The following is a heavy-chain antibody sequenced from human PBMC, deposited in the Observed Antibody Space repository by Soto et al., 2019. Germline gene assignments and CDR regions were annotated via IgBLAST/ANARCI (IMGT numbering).Heavy chain of an antibody. CDR3: ARDHHYYGSGGYNY. Sequence: ASVKVACKASGYTFTSYGISWVRQAPGQGLEWMGWISAYNGNTNYAQKLQGRVTMTTDTSTSTAYMELRSLRSDDTAVYYCARDHHYYGSGGYNYWGQGTLVTVSS. CDR2: ISAYNGNT. D-gene: IGHD3-10*01. J-gene: IGHJ4*02. CDR1: GYTFTSYG. V-gene: IGHV1-18*01.